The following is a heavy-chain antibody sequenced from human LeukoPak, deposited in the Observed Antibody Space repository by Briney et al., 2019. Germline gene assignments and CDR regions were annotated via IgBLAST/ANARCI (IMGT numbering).Heavy chain of an antibody. Sequence: GGSLRLSCAASGFTLSDYHMNWVRQAPGKGLEWLSSITTISRYIYYAAAVRGRFTISRDNAKNSLYLQMNRLRGEDTAVYYCARSGGPGTYHQLRYNWFDPWGQGTLVTVSS. CDR2: ITTISRYI. J-gene: IGHJ5*02. CDR3: ARSGGPGTYHQLRYNWFDP. CDR1: GFTLSDYH. D-gene: IGHD3-10*01. V-gene: IGHV3-21*01.